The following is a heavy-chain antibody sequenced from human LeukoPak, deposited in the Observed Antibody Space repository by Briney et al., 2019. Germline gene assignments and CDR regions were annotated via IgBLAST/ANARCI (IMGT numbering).Heavy chain of an antibody. CDR2: IKQDGSEK. CDR1: GFTFSRYW. V-gene: IGHV3-7*03. D-gene: IGHD3-22*01. J-gene: IGHJ6*02. CDR3: VREDYYDSSGYYYGMDV. Sequence: GGSLRLSCAASGFTFSRYWMSWVRQAPGKGLEWVANIKQDGSEKHYVDSVEGRFTISRDNAKNSLYLQMNSLRAEDTAVYYCVREDYYDSSGYYYGMDVWGQGTTVTVSS.